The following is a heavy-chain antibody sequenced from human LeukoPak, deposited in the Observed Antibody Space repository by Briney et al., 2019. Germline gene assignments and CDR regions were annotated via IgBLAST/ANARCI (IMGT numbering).Heavy chain of an antibody. D-gene: IGHD2-2*02. CDR1: GGSISSGGYY. J-gene: IGHJ4*02. V-gene: IGHV4-30-2*01. CDR3: AKGGVVPAAILRHTFDY. CDR2: IYYSGST. Sequence: SQTLSLTCTVSGGSISSGGYYWRWIRQPPGKGLEGIGYIYYSGSTYYNPSLKSRLTISIDTSKNQFSLKLSSVTAADTAVYYCAKGGVVPAAILRHTFDYWGQGTLVTVSS.